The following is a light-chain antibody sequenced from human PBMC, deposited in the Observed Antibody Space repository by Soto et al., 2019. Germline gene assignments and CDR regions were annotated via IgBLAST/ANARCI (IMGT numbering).Light chain of an antibody. CDR1: QSLLHTNGYTY. V-gene: IGKV2-28*01. CDR2: VGS. Sequence: VMAHSPLPLPVTPGEPASISCRSTQSLLHTNGYTYLHWYLQKPGQSPQLLIYVGSNRASGVPDRFSGSGSGTDFTLKISEVETEDVGVYYCMQALQTPWTFGQGTKVDIK. CDR3: MQALQTPWT. J-gene: IGKJ1*01.